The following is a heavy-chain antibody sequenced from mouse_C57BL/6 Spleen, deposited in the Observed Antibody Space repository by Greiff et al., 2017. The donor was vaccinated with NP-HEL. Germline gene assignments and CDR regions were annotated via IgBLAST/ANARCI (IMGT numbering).Heavy chain of an antibody. CDR2: INPNNGGT. CDR3: ARSGLPYYFDY. CDR1: GYTFTDYN. J-gene: IGHJ2*01. D-gene: IGHD5-5*01. V-gene: IGHV1-18*01. Sequence: VQLQQSGPELVKPGASVKIPCKASGYTFTDYNMDWVKQSHGKSLEWIGDINPNNGGTSYNQKFKGKATLTVDKSSSTAYMELRSLTSEDTAVYYCARSGLPYYFDYWGQGTTLTVSS.